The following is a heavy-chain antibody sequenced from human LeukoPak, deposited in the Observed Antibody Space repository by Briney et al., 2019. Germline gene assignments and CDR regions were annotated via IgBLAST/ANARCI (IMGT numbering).Heavy chain of an antibody. Sequence: GGSLRLSCAASGFTFSSYAMHWVRQAPGKGLEYVSAISSNGGSTHYANSVKGRFTISRDNSKNTLYLQMGSLRAEDMAVYYCARDYGDGYFDYWGQGTLVIVSS. J-gene: IGHJ4*02. CDR2: ISSNGGST. CDR3: ARDYGDGYFDY. D-gene: IGHD7-27*01. V-gene: IGHV3-64*01. CDR1: GFTFSSYA.